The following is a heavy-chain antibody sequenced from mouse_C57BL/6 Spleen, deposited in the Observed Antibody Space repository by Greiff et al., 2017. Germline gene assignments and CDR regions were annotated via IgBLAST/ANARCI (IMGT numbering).Heavy chain of an antibody. CDR3: AREGTTVVDDAMDY. D-gene: IGHD1-1*01. V-gene: IGHV1-53*01. CDR1: GYTFTSYW. Sequence: QVQLQQPGTELVKPGASVKLSCKASGYTFTSYWMHWVKQRPGQGLEWIGNINPSNGGTTYNEKFKSKATLPVDKSSSTAYMQPSSLTSEDSAVYYGAREGTTVVDDAMDYWGQGTSVTVSS. J-gene: IGHJ4*01. CDR2: INPSNGGT.